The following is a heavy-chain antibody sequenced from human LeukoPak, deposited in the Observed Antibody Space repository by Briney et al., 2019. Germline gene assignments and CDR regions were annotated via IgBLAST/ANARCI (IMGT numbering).Heavy chain of an antibody. CDR3: AKDLVVAARPFDY. CDR2: ISDDGSYT. CDR1: GFSFSSHW. J-gene: IGHJ4*02. V-gene: IGHV3-74*01. Sequence: GGSLRLSCAASGFSFSSHWVHWVRQAPGKGLVWVSRISDDGSYTSNVDSVKGRFTISRDNVNNMLYLHMNSLRAEDTAVYYCAKDLVVAARPFDYWGQGTLVTVSS. D-gene: IGHD6-6*01.